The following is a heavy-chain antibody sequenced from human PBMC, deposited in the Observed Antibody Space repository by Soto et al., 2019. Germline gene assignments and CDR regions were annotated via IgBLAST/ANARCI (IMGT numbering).Heavy chain of an antibody. V-gene: IGHV6-1*01. CDR1: GDSVSSNSAA. CDR3: ARGTVGATIHYYGMDV. Sequence: SQTLSLTCAISGDSVSSNSAAWNWIRQSPSRGLEWLGRIYYRSKWYNDYAVSVKSRITINPDTSKNQFSLQLNSVTPEDTAVYYCARGTVGATIHYYGMDVWGQGTTVTVYS. J-gene: IGHJ6*02. D-gene: IGHD1-26*01. CDR2: IYYRSKWYN.